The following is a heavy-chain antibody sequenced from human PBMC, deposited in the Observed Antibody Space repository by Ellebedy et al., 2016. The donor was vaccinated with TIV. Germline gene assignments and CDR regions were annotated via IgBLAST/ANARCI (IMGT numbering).Heavy chain of an antibody. CDR3: ARDPLRGFGELYYYYGMDV. J-gene: IGHJ6*02. D-gene: IGHD3-10*01. Sequence: GGSLRLSXAASGFTFSSYGMHWVRQAPGKGLEWVANIKQDGSEKYYADSVKGRFTISRDNSKNTLYLQMNSLRAEDTAVYYCARDPLRGFGELYYYYGMDVWGQGTTVTVSS. CDR2: IKQDGSEK. CDR1: GFTFSSYG. V-gene: IGHV3-33*01.